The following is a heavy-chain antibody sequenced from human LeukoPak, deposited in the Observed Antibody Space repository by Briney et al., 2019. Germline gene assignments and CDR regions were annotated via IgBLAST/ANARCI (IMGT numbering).Heavy chain of an antibody. CDR1: GFTFTFYE. Sequence: GGSLRLSCAASGFTFTFYEMNWVRQAPGKGLEWVSYISSSGTTIYYADSVKGRFTISRDNAKNSLFLQMNSLRAEDTAVYYCARRAGAYSHPYDYWGQGTLVTVSS. CDR2: ISSSGTTI. V-gene: IGHV3-48*03. J-gene: IGHJ4*02. D-gene: IGHD4/OR15-4a*01. CDR3: ARRAGAYSHPYDY.